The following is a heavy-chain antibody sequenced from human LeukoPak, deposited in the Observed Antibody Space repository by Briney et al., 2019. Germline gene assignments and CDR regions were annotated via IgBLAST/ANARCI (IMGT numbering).Heavy chain of an antibody. Sequence: GESLQISSKGSGCSFTSYWIGWVRQMPGKGLEWMGIIYPGDSDTRYSPSFQGQVTISADKSISTAYLQWSSLKASDTAMYYCARSWGVKVVWFDPWGQGTLVTVSS. CDR2: IYPGDSDT. CDR1: GCSFTSYW. D-gene: IGHD3-10*01. V-gene: IGHV5-51*01. CDR3: ARSWGVKVVWFDP. J-gene: IGHJ5*02.